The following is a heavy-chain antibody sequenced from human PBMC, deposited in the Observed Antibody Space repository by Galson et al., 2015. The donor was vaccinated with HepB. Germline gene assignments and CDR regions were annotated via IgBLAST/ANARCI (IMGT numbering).Heavy chain of an antibody. Sequence: SVKVSCKASGGTLSSYAISWVRQAPGQGLEWMGGIIPIFGTANYAQKFQGRVTITADESTSTAYMELSSLRSEDTAVYYCARGRAWAVAATGYMDVWGKGTTVTVSS. V-gene: IGHV1-69*13. CDR1: GGTLSSYA. J-gene: IGHJ6*03. D-gene: IGHD6-19*01. CDR3: ARGRAWAVAATGYMDV. CDR2: IIPIFGTA.